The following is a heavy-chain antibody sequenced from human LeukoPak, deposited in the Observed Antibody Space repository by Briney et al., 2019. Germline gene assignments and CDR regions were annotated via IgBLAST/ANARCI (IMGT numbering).Heavy chain of an antibody. V-gene: IGHV1-2*02. CDR2: INPNSGGT. J-gene: IGHJ4*02. Sequence: ASVKVSCKASGYTFTGYYMHWVRQAPGQGLEWMGWINPNSGGTNYAQKSQGRVTMTRDTSISTAYMELSRLRSDDTAVYYCAMPSPYSSFDYWGQGTLVTVSS. CDR3: AMPSPYSSFDY. D-gene: IGHD6-19*01. CDR1: GYTFTGYY.